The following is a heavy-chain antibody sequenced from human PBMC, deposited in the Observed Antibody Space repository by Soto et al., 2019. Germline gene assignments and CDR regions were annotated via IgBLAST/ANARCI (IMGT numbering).Heavy chain of an antibody. V-gene: IGHV5-51*01. CDR1: GYSFTSYW. D-gene: IGHD5-12*01. Sequence: EVQLVQSGAEVKKPGESLKISCKGSGYSFTSYWIGWVRQMPGKGLEWMGIIYPGDSDTRYSPSFQGQVTISADKSISTAYLQWSSLKASDTAMYYCARHWASSGYDSHFDYWGQGTLVTVSS. J-gene: IGHJ4*02. CDR2: IYPGDSDT. CDR3: ARHWASSGYDSHFDY.